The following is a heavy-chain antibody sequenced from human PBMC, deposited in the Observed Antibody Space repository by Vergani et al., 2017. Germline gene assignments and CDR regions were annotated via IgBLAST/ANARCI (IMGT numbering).Heavy chain of an antibody. CDR3: ASSVCSGGSCYLCFDY. D-gene: IGHD2-15*01. CDR2: IYYSGST. J-gene: IGHJ4*02. V-gene: IGHV4-31*03. Sequence: QVQLQESGPGLVKPSQTLSLTCTVSGGSISSGGSYWSWIRQHPGKGLEWIGYIYYSGSTYYNPSLKSRVTISVDTSKNQFSLKLSSVTAADTAVYYCASSVCSGGSCYLCFDYWGQGTLVTVSS. CDR1: GGSISSGGSY.